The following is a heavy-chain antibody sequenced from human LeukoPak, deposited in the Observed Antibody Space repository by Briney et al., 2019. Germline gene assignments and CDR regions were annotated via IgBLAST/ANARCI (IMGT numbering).Heavy chain of an antibody. CDR2: ISWDGGST. Sequence: GGSLRLSCAASGFTFDDYAMHWVRQAPGKGLEWVSLISWDGGSTYYADSVKGRSTISRDNSKNSLYLQMNSLRAEDTALYYCAKDFSRGGIDYWGQGTLVTVSS. D-gene: IGHD3-10*01. J-gene: IGHJ4*02. V-gene: IGHV3-43D*03. CDR3: AKDFSRGGIDY. CDR1: GFTFDDYA.